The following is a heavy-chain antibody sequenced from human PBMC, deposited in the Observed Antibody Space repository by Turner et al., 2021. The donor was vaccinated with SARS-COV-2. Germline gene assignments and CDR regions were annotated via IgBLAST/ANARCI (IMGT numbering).Heavy chain of an antibody. CDR2: ISSSSSYI. CDR3: ARARWHYYDSSGYYPDAFDI. D-gene: IGHD3-22*01. CDR1: GFTFTTYS. V-gene: IGHV3-21*01. Sequence: EVQPVEAGGGLVQPWGSLRPSCAASGFTFTTYSMNWVRQAPGKGLEWVSSISSSSSYIYYANSVKGRLTISRDNAKNSLYLQMNSLRAEDTAVYYCARARWHYYDSSGYYPDAFDIWGQGTMVTVSS. J-gene: IGHJ3*02.